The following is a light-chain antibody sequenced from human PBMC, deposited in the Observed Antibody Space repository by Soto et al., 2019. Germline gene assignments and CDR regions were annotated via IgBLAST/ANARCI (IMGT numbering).Light chain of an antibody. J-gene: IGKJ5*01. V-gene: IGKV1-39*01. CDR1: QSISKW. Sequence: IQMTPSPSTRSASVGARVTITCRASQSISKWLAWYQQKPGKAPKLLIYAASSLQSGVPSRFSGSGSGTDFTLTISSLQPEDFATYYCQQSYSTPTITFGQGTRLEIK. CDR3: QQSYSTPTIT. CDR2: AAS.